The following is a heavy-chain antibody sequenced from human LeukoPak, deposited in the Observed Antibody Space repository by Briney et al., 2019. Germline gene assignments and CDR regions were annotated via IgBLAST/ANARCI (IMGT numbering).Heavy chain of an antibody. CDR2: ISYTGST. V-gene: IGHV4-59*08. J-gene: IGHJ4*02. CDR3: ATVTSEKRFDY. D-gene: IGHD4-17*01. Sequence: SETLSLTCTVSGGSITTFYWSWIRQPPGKGLEYIGYISYTGSTNYNPSLKSRVTISVDTSKNHFSPKLSSVTAADTAVYYCATVTSEKRFDYWGQGTLVTVSS. CDR1: GGSITTFY.